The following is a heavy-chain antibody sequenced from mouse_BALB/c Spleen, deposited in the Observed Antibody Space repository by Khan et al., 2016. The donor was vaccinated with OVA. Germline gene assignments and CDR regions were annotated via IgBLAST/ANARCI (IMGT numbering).Heavy chain of an antibody. D-gene: IGHD1-3*01. CDR1: GFSLTTYG. V-gene: IGHV2-6*02. J-gene: IGHJ4*01. CDR3: ARWDNSYYAMDY. CDR2: IWSDGST. Sequence: QVQLKQLGPGLVAPSQSLSITCTVSGFSLTTYGVHWVRQPPGKGLEWLVVIWSDGSTNYNSVLKSRLSISKDNSKSQVFLKMNSLQTDDTAMYYCARWDNSYYAMDYWGQGTSVTVSS.